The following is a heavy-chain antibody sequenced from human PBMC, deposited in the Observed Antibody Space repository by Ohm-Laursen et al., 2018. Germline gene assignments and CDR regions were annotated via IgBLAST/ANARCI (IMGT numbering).Heavy chain of an antibody. CDR3: ARNGTYYYDSSGLGPNRGFDY. Sequence: TLSLTCAVSGYSISSGYYWGWIRQPPGKGLEWIGSMYHTGNAYYNPSLKSRVTVSVDTSKNQFSLKLSSVTAADTAVYYCARNGTYYYDSSGLGPNRGFDYWGQGTLVTVSS. D-gene: IGHD3-22*01. CDR1: GYSISSGYY. J-gene: IGHJ4*02. CDR2: MYHTGNA. V-gene: IGHV4-38-2*01.